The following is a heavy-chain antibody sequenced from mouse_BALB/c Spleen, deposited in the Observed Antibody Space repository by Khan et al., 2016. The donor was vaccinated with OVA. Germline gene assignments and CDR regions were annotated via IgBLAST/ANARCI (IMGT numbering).Heavy chain of an antibody. D-gene: IGHD1-1*01. V-gene: IGHV3-2*02. CDR2: ISYSGGT. CDR1: GYSITSGYA. Sequence: EVQLVESGPSLVKPSQSLSLTCTVTGYSITSGYAWNWIRQFPGNKLEWMGYISYSGGTSYNPSLKSRISITRDTSKNQFFLQLNSVTTEDTATYYCARGNYYGYYFDYWGQGTPLTVSS. CDR3: ARGNYYGYYFDY. J-gene: IGHJ2*01.